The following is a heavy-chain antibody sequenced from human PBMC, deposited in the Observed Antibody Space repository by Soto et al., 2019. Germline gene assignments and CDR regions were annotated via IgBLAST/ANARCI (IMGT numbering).Heavy chain of an antibody. V-gene: IGHV1-18*01. CDR1: GYTFTGYG. J-gene: IGHJ4*02. Sequence: QVQLVQSGAEVKRPGASVKVSCKASGYTFTGYGISWVRQAPGQGLEWMGRINAYNDNTDYSQKFQGRVTLTTDTSTCTAYMELRSLRSDDTAVYYCARRIGSPSVYLDYWGQGTLVTVSS. CDR3: ARRIGSPSVYLDY. CDR2: INAYNDNT.